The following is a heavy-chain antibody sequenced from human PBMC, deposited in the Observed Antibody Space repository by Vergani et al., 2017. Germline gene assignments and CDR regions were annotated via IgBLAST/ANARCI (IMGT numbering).Heavy chain of an antibody. Sequence: EVQLVETGGGLIQPGGSLRLSCAASGFTVSSNYMSWVRQAPGKGLEWVSVISSGGSTYYADSVKGRFTISRDNSKNTLYLQMNSLRAEDTAVYYCAKDLSGRVVVITSLCAFDIWGQGTMVTVSS. D-gene: IGHD3-22*01. J-gene: IGHJ3*02. CDR2: ISSGGST. CDR3: AKDLSGRVVVITSLCAFDI. CDR1: GFTVSSNY. V-gene: IGHV3-53*02.